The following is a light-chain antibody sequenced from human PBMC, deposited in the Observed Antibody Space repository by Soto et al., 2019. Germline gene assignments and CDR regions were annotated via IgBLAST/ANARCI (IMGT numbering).Light chain of an antibody. V-gene: IGLV2-14*01. CDR3: SSYTSSSTVV. Sequence: QSVLTQPASVSGSPGQSITISCTGTSSDVGGYNYVSWYQQHPGKAPKHMIYDVSNRPSGVSNRFSGSKSGNTDSLTISGLQAEDEADYYCSSYTSSSTVVFGGGTELTVL. J-gene: IGLJ2*01. CDR1: SSDVGGYNY. CDR2: DVS.